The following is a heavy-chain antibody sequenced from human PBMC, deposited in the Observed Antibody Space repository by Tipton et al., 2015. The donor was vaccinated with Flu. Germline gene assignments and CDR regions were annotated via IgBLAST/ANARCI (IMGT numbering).Heavy chain of an antibody. J-gene: IGHJ4*02. CDR3: ARAVGGSGSY. D-gene: IGHD3-10*01. V-gene: IGHV3-7*01. CDR1: GFTFSSYW. CDR2: IKQDGSEK. Sequence: VQLVQSGGGLVQPGGSLRLSCAASGFTFSSYWMNWVRQAPGKGLEWVANIKQDGSEKYYVDSVKGRFTISRDNAKNSLYLQMNSLRGDDSAVYYCARAVGGSGSYWGQGTLVTVSS.